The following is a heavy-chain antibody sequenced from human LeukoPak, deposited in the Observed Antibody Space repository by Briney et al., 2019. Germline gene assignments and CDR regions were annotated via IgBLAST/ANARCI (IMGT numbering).Heavy chain of an antibody. V-gene: IGHV3-23*01. J-gene: IGHJ4*02. CDR2: ISGSGGST. CDR1: GFTFSSYA. D-gene: IGHD3-9*01. CDR3: ANQLRYFDHFDY. Sequence: PGGSLRLSCAASGFTFSSYAMSWVRQAPGKGLEWVSAISGSGGSTYYADSVKGRFTISRDNSKNTLYLQMNSLRAEDTAVYYCANQLRYFDHFDYWGQGTLVTVSS.